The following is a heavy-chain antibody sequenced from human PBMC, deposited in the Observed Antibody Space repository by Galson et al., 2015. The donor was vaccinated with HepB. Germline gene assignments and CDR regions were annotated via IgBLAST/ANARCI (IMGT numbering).Heavy chain of an antibody. CDR1: GFTFSSYG. V-gene: IGHV3-30*18. Sequence: SLRLSCAASGFTFSSYGMHWVRQAPGKGLEWLAVISSHAGNRYHADSVQGRFTISRDNSENTLYLQMYNLRVEDTAVYYCVKGGDVYRSGSSHQYNWFDPWGQGTLVTVSS. D-gene: IGHD3-10*01. CDR3: VKGGDVYRSGSSHQYNWFDP. CDR2: ISSHAGNR. J-gene: IGHJ5*02.